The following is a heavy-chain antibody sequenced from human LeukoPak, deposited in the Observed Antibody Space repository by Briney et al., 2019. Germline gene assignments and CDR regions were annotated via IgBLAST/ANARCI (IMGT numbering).Heavy chain of an antibody. CDR2: IYYSGST. CDR3: ARDPTLLEWTTGFDP. CDR1: GGSVNSGSYY. D-gene: IGHD3-3*01. J-gene: IGHJ5*02. V-gene: IGHV4-61*01. Sequence: PSETLSLTCTVSGGSVNSGSYYWSWIRQPPGKGLEWIVYIYYSGSTNYNPSLKSRVTMTVDTSNNQFSLKLNSVTAADTAVYYCARDPTLLEWTTGFDPWGQETLVTVSS.